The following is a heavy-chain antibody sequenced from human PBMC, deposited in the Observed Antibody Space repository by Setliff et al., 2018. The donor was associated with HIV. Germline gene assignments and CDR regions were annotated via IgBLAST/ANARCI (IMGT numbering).Heavy chain of an antibody. V-gene: IGHV1-8*02. CDR2: MTPLTAST. J-gene: IGHJ4*01. D-gene: IGHD2-8*01. CDR3: ARAPARANGVFDF. CDR1: GYTFVHFD. Sequence: GASVKVSCKTSGYTFVHFDIDWVRHAPGQGLEWIGWMTPLTASTGYSRKFQGRVTLTRDLSTGTAYMELNSLISNDTAVYYCARAPARANGVFDFWGQGSRVTVSS.